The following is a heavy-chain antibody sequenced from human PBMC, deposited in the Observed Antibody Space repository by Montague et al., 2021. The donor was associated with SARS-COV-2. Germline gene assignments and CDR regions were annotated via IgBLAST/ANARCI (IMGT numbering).Heavy chain of an antibody. CDR3: ARRGFDTSCYYSYFDX. CDR1: GYSFTKYW. CDR2: IYPGDSDS. J-gene: IGHJ4*02. D-gene: IGHD3-22*01. V-gene: IGHV5-51*01. Sequence: QSGAEVKKPGESLKISCNGSGYSFTKYWIGWVRQMPGKGLEWMGIIYPGDSDSRYSPSFQGQVTISADKSISTAYLQWSSLKASDTAMYYCARRGFDTSCYYSYFDXWGQGTLVTVSS.